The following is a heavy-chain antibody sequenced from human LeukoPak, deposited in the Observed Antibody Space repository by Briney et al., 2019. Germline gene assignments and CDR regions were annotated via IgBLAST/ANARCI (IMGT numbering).Heavy chain of an antibody. V-gene: IGHV4-34*01. J-gene: IGHJ4*02. CDR3: ARGQRRYCSGGSCYSKGIDY. Sequence: ASETLSLTCAVYGGSFSGYYWSWIRQPPGKGLEWIGEINHSGSTNYNPSLKSRVTISVDTSKNQFSLKLSSVTAADTAVYYCARGQRRYCSGGSCYSKGIDYWGRGTLVTVSS. CDR1: GGSFSGYY. CDR2: INHSGST. D-gene: IGHD2-15*01.